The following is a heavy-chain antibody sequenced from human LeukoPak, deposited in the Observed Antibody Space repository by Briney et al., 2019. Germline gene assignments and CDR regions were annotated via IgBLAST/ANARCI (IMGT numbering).Heavy chain of an antibody. J-gene: IGHJ4*02. CDR1: GFTLSTCD. CDR2: ISGRGVST. CDR3: ATGDSGNWNDASDY. V-gene: IGHV3-23*01. Sequence: PGGSLRLFCAASGFTLSTCDMSCLRQAPGKGLEWVSAISGRGVSTSYADSVRGRFTISRDNSKNTLYLQMNSLRAEDTAVYYCATGDSGNWNDASDYWGQGTPVTVSS. D-gene: IGHD1-20*01.